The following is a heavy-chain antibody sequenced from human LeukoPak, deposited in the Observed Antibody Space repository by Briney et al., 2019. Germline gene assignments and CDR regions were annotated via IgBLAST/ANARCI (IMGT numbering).Heavy chain of an antibody. CDR3: ARDLSGSKFDY. CDR2: IYYSGST. J-gene: IGHJ4*02. D-gene: IGHD1-26*01. Sequence: SDTLSLTCAVSGYSISSSNWWGWIRQPPGKGLEWIGYIYYSGSTYYNPSLKSRVTMSVDTSKNQFSLKLSSVTAVDTAVYYCARDLSGSKFDYWGQGTLVTVSS. V-gene: IGHV4-28*03. CDR1: GYSISSSNW.